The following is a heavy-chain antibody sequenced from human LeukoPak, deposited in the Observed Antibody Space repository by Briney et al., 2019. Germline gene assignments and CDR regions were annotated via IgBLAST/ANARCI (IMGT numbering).Heavy chain of an antibody. D-gene: IGHD5-18*01. J-gene: IGHJ4*02. CDR1: GGSISSSNW. CDR2: IYHSGST. CDR3: ARVRGYSYGFIPDY. V-gene: IGHV4-4*02. Sequence: PSETLSLTCAVSGGSISSSNWWSWVRPPPGKGLEWIGEIYHSGSTNYNPSLKSRVTISVDKSKNQFSLKLSSVTAADTAVYYCARVRGYSYGFIPDYWGQGTLVTVSS.